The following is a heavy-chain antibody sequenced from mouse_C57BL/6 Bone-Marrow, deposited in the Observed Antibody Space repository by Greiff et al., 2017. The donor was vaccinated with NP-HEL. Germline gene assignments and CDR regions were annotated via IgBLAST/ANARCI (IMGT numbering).Heavy chain of an antibody. CDR1: GYTFTSYW. D-gene: IGHD1-1*01. V-gene: IGHV1-64*01. CDR3: ARSNYGSSRAY. CDR2: IHPNSGST. J-gene: IGHJ3*01. Sequence: VQLQQPGAELVKPGASVKLSCKASGYTFTSYWMHWVKQRPGQGLEWIGMIHPNSGSTNYNEKFKSKATLTVDKSSSTAYMQLSSLTSEDSAVYYCARSNYGSSRAYWGQGTLVTVSA.